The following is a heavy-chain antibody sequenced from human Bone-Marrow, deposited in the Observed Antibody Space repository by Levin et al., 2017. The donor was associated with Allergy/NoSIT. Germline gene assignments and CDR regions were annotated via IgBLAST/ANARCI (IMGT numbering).Heavy chain of an antibody. CDR1: GFTFSSYA. J-gene: IGHJ4*02. V-gene: IGHV3-30*04. CDR3: ARDGGLFWSGFYYFDY. D-gene: IGHD3-3*01. CDR2: ISYDGSNK. Sequence: GESLKISCAASGFTFSSYAMHWVRQAPGKGLEWVAVISYDGSNKYYADSVKGRFTISRDNSKNTLYLQMNSLRAEDTAVYYCARDGGLFWSGFYYFDYWGQGTLVTVSS.